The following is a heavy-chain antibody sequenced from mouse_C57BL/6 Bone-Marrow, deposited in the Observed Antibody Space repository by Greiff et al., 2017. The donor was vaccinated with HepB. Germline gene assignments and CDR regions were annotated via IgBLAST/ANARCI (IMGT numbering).Heavy chain of an antibody. J-gene: IGHJ2*01. CDR3: ARWPF. Sequence: VQLQQSGAELARPGASVKLSCKASGYTFTSYGISWVKQRTGQGLEWIGEIYPRSGNTSYNEKFKGKATLTADKSSSTAYMELRSLTSEDSAVYFCARWPFWGQGTTLTVSS. CDR2: IYPRSGNT. CDR1: GYTFTSYG. V-gene: IGHV1-81*01.